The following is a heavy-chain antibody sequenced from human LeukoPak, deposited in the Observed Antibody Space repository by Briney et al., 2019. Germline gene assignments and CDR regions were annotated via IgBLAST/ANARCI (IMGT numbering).Heavy chain of an antibody. J-gene: IGHJ4*02. V-gene: IGHV5-51*01. D-gene: IGHD5-18*01. Sequence: GESLKISCKASGYSFTKYWIGWVRQIPEKGLEWMGIIDPSDSDTRYSPSFQGQVTISADMSLTTAYLQWNSLKASDTAMYYCARQTAMGRSGDFWGQGNLVTVSS. CDR2: IDPSDSDT. CDR3: ARQTAMGRSGDF. CDR1: GYSFTKYW.